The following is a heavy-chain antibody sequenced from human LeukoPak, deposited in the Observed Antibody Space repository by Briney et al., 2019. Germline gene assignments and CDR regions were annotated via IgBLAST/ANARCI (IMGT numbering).Heavy chain of an antibody. CDR3: ARCVMTTMNGDWFDP. V-gene: IGHV1-18*01. CDR2: ISGYNGHT. D-gene: IGHD5-24*01. Sequence: GASVKVSCKTSGYTFGNYGISWVRQAPGQGLEWMGWISGYNGHTNYAQKFQGRVTMTTETSTSTAYMELRSLRSDDTAFYYCARCVMTTMNGDWFDPWGQGTLVTVSS. J-gene: IGHJ5*02. CDR1: GYTFGNYG.